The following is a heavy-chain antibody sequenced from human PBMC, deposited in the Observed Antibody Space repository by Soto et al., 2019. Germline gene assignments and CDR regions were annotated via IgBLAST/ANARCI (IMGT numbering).Heavy chain of an antibody. V-gene: IGHV1-69*02. CDR3: SLENADDALDI. CDR1: GGTFSSYT. CDR2: IIPILGIA. Sequence: QVQLVQSGAEVKKPGSSVKVSCKASGGTFSSYTISWVRQAPGQGLEWMGRIIPILGIANYAQKFQGRVTITADKSTSTAYMELSCLRSEDTAVYYCSLENADDALDISGQGTMVTVSS. D-gene: IGHD1-1*01. J-gene: IGHJ3*02.